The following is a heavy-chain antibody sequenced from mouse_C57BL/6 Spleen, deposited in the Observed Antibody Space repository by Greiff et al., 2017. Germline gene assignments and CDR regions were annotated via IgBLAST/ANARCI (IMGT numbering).Heavy chain of an antibody. CDR1: GYTFTDYN. V-gene: IGHV1-18*01. J-gene: IGHJ4*01. D-gene: IGHD2-12*01. Sequence: VQLKQSGPELVKPGASVKIPCKASGYTFTDYNMDWVKQSHGKSLEWIGDINPNNGGTIYNQKFKGKATLTVDKSSSTAYMELRDLTSEDTAISYCARRGCYENWASECWGQGASVTVYS. CDR3: ARRGCYENWASEC. CDR2: INPNNGGT.